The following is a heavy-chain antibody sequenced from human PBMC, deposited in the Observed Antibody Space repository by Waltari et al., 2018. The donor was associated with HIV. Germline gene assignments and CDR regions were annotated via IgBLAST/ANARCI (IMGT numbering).Heavy chain of an antibody. Sequence: QVQLQESGPGLVKPSETLSLTCTVSGGSLNNHYWSWIRQPPGKGLEYIGYVYSSGTTNYNPSLKSRLTLSVDTSKNQFSLKLASVTAADTAVYYCALTTVIPPSYWYFGPWGRGTLVSVSS. V-gene: IGHV4-59*11. D-gene: IGHD4-17*01. CDR3: ALTTVIPPSYWYFGP. J-gene: IGHJ2*01. CDR1: GGSLNNHY. CDR2: VYSSGTT.